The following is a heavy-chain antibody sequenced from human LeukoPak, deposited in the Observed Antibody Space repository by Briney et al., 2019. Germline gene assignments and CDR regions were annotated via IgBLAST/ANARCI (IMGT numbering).Heavy chain of an antibody. CDR1: GFTLSNYE. J-gene: IGHJ4*02. V-gene: IGHV3-48*03. Sequence: PGGSLTLSCVTSGFTLSNYEMNWVRQAPGKGLEWLSYISSSGSTMYYADSGRGRFTISRDNAKNSLYLQMHSLRAEDTAVYYCAREIYLPIAAAGFSLDYWGRGTLVTVSS. D-gene: IGHD6-13*01. CDR3: AREIYLPIAAAGFSLDY. CDR2: ISSSGSTM.